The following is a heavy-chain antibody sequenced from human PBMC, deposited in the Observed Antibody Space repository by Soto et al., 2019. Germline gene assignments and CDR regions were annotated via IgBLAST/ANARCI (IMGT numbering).Heavy chain of an antibody. CDR2: ISSSGSNI. CDR3: ARGAIFGVVDYYYYYGMDV. V-gene: IGHV3-11*01. CDR1: GFTFSDYY. Sequence: PGGSLRLSCAASGFTFSDYYMSWIRQAPGRGLQWLSYISSSGSNIYYADSVRGRFTISRDNAKNSLYLQMNSLRAEDTAVYYCARGAIFGVVDYYYYYGMDVWGQGTTVTVSS. J-gene: IGHJ6*02. D-gene: IGHD3-3*01.